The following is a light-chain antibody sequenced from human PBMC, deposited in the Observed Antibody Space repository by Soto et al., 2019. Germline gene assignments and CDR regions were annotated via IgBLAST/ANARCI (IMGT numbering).Light chain of an antibody. J-gene: IGKJ1*01. V-gene: IGKV1-39*01. CDR3: QQSFSTPRT. Sequence: DIQMTQSPSPLSASVGGRVTITCRASQSISTYLNWYQQKPGKAPKLLIYGASSLQSGVPSRFSGSGSGTDFTPTISSLQPEDFGTYYCQQSFSTPRTFGQGTKVDI. CDR2: GAS. CDR1: QSISTY.